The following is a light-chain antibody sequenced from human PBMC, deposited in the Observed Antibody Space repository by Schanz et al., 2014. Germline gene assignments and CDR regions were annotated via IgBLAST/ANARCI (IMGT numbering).Light chain of an antibody. J-gene: IGKJ1*01. V-gene: IGKV3D-15*01. Sequence: IVLTQSPDTLSLSPGDRATLSCRASQSVSSDSLAWYQQLPGQAPRLLIYGASSRATGIPDRFSGSGSGTEFTLTISSLQSEDFAVYYCQQYNNLWTFGQGTKVEIK. CDR2: GAS. CDR3: QQYNNLWT. CDR1: QSVSSD.